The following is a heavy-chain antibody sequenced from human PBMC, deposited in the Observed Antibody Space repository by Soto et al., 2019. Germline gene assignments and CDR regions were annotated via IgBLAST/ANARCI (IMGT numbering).Heavy chain of an antibody. CDR3: AREGQQQLVGREKYYYYYGMDV. CDR2: TYYRSKWYN. CDR1: GDSVSSNSAA. Sequence: SQTLSLTCAISGDSVSSNSAAWNWIRQSPSRGLEWLGRTYYRSKWYNDYAVSVKSRMTINPDTSKNQFSLQLNSVTPEDTAVYYCAREGQQQLVGREKYYYYYGMDVWGQGTTVTVSS. V-gene: IGHV6-1*01. D-gene: IGHD6-13*01. J-gene: IGHJ6*02.